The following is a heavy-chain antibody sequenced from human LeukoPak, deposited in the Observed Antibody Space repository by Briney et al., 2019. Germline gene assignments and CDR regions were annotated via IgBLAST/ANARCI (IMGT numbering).Heavy chain of an antibody. Sequence: SETLSLTCTVSGGSVSSGSYYWSWIRQPPGKGLEWIGYIYYSGSTNYNPSLKSRVTISVDTSKNQCSLKLSSVTAADTAVYYCAREAYYYGSGSPYMDVWGKGTTVTVSS. J-gene: IGHJ6*04. CDR1: GGSVSSGSYY. CDR3: AREAYYYGSGSPYMDV. D-gene: IGHD3-10*01. V-gene: IGHV4-61*01. CDR2: IYYSGST.